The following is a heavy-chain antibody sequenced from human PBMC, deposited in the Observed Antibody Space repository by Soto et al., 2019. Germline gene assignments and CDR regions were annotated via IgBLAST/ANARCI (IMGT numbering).Heavy chain of an antibody. Sequence: GGSLRLSCAASGFTFSNAWMNWVRQAPGKGLEWVGRIKSKTDGGTTDYATPVKDRFTICREDSKNTLYLQMNSLKTEDTAVYYCTTVRSYYYDSSGFGAGDYWGQGTLVTVSS. D-gene: IGHD3-22*01. V-gene: IGHV3-15*07. CDR3: TTVRSYYYDSSGFGAGDY. CDR1: GFTFSNAW. J-gene: IGHJ4*02. CDR2: IKSKTDGGTT.